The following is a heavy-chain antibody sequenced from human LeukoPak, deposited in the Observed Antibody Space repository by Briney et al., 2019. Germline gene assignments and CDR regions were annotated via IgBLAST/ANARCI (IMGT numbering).Heavy chain of an antibody. CDR1: GFTFDDYG. CDR2: INWNGGST. CDR3: ARESQSRIQLWSTQYYFDY. Sequence: GGSLRLSCAASGFTFDDYGMSWVRQAPGKGLEWVSGINWNGGSTGYADSVKGRFTISRDNAKNSLYLQMNSLRAEDTALYYCARESQSRIQLWSTQYYFDYWGQGTLVTVSS. J-gene: IGHJ4*02. D-gene: IGHD5-18*01. V-gene: IGHV3-20*04.